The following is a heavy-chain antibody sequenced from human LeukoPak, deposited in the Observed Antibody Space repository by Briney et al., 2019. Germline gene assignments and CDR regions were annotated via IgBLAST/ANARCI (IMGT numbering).Heavy chain of an antibody. D-gene: IGHD3-22*01. Sequence: GGSLRLSCSASGFSFSSYTMTWVRQAPGKGLEWVSVIYSGGSTYYADSVKGRFTISRDNSKNTLYLQMNSLRAEDTALYYCAKWFEDYYDSSGLVDWFDPWGPGTLVTVSS. CDR1: GFSFSSYT. CDR3: AKWFEDYYDSSGLVDWFDP. V-gene: IGHV3-23*03. CDR2: IYSGGST. J-gene: IGHJ5*02.